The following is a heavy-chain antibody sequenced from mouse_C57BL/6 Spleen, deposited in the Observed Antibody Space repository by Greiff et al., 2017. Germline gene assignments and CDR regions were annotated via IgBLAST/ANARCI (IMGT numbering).Heavy chain of an antibody. CDR3: ARGTTTVVARD. CDR2: IYPSDSET. J-gene: IGHJ2*01. CDR1: GYTFTSYW. V-gene: IGHV1-61*01. Sequence: VQLQQPGAELVRPGSSVKLSCKASGYTFTSYWMDWVKQRPGQGLEWIGNIYPSDSETHYNQKFKDKATLTVDKSSSTAYMQLSSLTSEDSAVXYCARGTTTVVARDWGQGTTLTVSS. D-gene: IGHD1-1*01.